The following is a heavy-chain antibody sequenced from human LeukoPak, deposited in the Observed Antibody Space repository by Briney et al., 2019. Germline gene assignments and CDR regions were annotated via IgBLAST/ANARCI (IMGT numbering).Heavy chain of an antibody. J-gene: IGHJ5*02. CDR3: ARVAVLSRYYDSSGYYRFDP. CDR1: GGTFSSYA. D-gene: IGHD3-22*01. Sequence: SVKVSCKASGGTFSSYAISWVRQAPGQGLEWMGGIIPIFGTANYAQKFQGRVTITADESTSTAYMELSSLRSEDTAVYYCARVAVLSRYYDSSGYYRFDPWAQGTLVTVSS. CDR2: IIPIFGTA. V-gene: IGHV1-69*01.